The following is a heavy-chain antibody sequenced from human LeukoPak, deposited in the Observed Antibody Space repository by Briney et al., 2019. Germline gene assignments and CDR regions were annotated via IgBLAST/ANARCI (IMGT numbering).Heavy chain of an antibody. V-gene: IGHV3-23*01. CDR2: ISASGGST. D-gene: IGHD6-13*01. CDR1: GFTFSNYV. J-gene: IGHJ4*02. CDR3: AKVKGSSSWYWYPDY. Sequence: SGGSLRLSCVASGFTFSNYVMSWVRQAPGKGLEWVSTISASGGSTYYADSVKGRFTISRDNSKNTLYLQMNSLRAEDTAVYYCAKVKGSSSWYWYPDYWGQGTLVTVSS.